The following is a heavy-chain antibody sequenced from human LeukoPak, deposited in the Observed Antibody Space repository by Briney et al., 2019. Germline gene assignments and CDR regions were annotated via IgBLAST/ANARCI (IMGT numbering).Heavy chain of an antibody. CDR1: GHTLRDLF. J-gene: IGHJ4*02. Sequence: ASVKVACKAFGHTLRDLFIDWVRQAPGKGLEWMGGYDPEDDERIYSEKFLGRVTLTEDTSTDTAYMELASLRSDDTPVYYCSTEPAGNYWGQGTLVTVSS. CDR3: STEPAGNY. V-gene: IGHV1-24*01. CDR2: YDPEDDER.